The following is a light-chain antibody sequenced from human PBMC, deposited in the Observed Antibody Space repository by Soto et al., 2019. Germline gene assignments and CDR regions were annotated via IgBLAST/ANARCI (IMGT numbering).Light chain of an antibody. J-gene: IGLJ1*01. V-gene: IGLV3-21*02. CDR2: DDS. CDR3: QVWDSSSDHYV. Sequence: SYELTQPPSVSVAPGQTARITCGGNNIGTKRVHWYQQKPGQAPVMVVYDDSGRPSGIPARFSGSNSGNTATLTISRVEAEDEADYYCQVWDSSSDHYVFGSGTKGTVL. CDR1: NIGTKR.